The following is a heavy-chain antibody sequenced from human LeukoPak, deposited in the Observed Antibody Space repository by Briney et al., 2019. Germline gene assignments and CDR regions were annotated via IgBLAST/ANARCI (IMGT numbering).Heavy chain of an antibody. Sequence: GGSLRLSCAASGFTFSSYAMHWVRQAPGKGLEWVAVISYDGSNKYYADSVKGRFTISRDNSKNTLYLQMNSLRAEDTAVYYCAREAPAESAFDIWGQGTMVTVSS. CDR2: ISYDGSNK. V-gene: IGHV3-30-3*01. CDR3: AREAPAESAFDI. J-gene: IGHJ3*02. CDR1: GFTFSSYA. D-gene: IGHD2-15*01.